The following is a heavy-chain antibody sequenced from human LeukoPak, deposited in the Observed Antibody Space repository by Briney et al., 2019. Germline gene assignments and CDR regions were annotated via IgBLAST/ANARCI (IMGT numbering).Heavy chain of an antibody. Sequence: GSLRLSCAASGLTVSSNYMSWDRQAPGKGLEWVSVIYSDDSTYYADSVRGRFTISRDNSKNTLYLQMNSLRAEDTAVYYCARDGRVGATRLNIWGQGTMVTVSS. CDR3: ARDGRVGATRLNI. V-gene: IGHV3-66*02. D-gene: IGHD1-26*01. CDR2: IYSDDST. CDR1: GLTVSSNY. J-gene: IGHJ3*02.